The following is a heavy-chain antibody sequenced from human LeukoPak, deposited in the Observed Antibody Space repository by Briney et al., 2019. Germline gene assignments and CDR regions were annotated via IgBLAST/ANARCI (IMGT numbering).Heavy chain of an antibody. Sequence: GGSLRLSCAASGFTFSDYYMSWIRQAPGKGLEWVSYISSSSSYTNYADSGKGRFTISRDNAKNSLYLQMNSLRAEDTAVYYCARDGDYGDYALDIWGQGTMVTVSS. CDR2: ISSSSSYT. CDR3: ARDGDYGDYALDI. J-gene: IGHJ3*02. V-gene: IGHV3-11*06. CDR1: GFTFSDYY. D-gene: IGHD4-17*01.